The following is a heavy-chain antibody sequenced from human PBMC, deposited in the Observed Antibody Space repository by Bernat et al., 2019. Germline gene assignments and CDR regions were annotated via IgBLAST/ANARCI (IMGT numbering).Heavy chain of an antibody. CDR1: GFTFSTYT. CDR3: TRDLLNAFDI. J-gene: IGHJ3*02. CDR2: ISYDGTYK. Sequence: VQLVESGGGLVQPGGSLRLSCAASGFTFSTYTIHWVRQAPGKGLEWVAVISYDGTYKYYADSVKGRFTISRDNSKNTLYLQMNSLRGEDTALYYCTRDLLNAFDIWGQGTMVTVSS. V-gene: IGHV3-30*01.